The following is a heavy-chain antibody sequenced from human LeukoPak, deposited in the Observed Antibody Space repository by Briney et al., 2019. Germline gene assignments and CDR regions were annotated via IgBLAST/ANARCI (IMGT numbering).Heavy chain of an antibody. CDR3: ATETRVPLSGSYVC. CDR1: GYTFTSYA. D-gene: IGHD1-26*01. V-gene: IGHV7-4-1*02. Sequence: ASVKVSCKASGYTFTSYAMNWVRQAPGQGLEWMGWINTNTGNPTYAQGFTGRFVFSLDTSVSTAYLQISSLKAEDTAVYYCATETRVPLSGSYVCWGQGTLVTVSS. J-gene: IGHJ4*02. CDR2: INTNTGNP.